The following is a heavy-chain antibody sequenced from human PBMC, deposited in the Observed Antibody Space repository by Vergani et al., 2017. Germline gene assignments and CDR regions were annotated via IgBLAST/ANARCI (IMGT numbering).Heavy chain of an antibody. V-gene: IGHV4-34*01. CDR2: INHSGST. CDR3: ARGFLWFGELLGRYYYYGMDV. Sequence: QVQLQQWGAGLLKPSETLSLTCAVYGGSFSGYYWSRIRQPPGKGLEWIGEINHSGSTNYNPSLKSRVTISVDTSKNQFSLKLSSVTAADTAVYYCARGFLWFGELLGRYYYYGMDVWGQGTTVTVSS. D-gene: IGHD3-10*01. CDR1: GGSFSGYY. J-gene: IGHJ6*02.